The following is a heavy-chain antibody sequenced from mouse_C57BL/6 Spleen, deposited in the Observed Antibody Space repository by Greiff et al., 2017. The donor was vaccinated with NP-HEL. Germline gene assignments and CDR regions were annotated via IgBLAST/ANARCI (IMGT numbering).Heavy chain of an antibody. V-gene: IGHV1-69*01. D-gene: IGHD1-1*01. J-gene: IGHJ2*01. CDR3: ARRDLLYYFDY. CDR2: IDPSDSYT. Sequence: VQLQQPGAELVMPGASVKLSCKASGYTFTSYWMHWVKQRPGQGLEWIGEIDPSDSYTNYNQKFKGKSTLTVDKSSSTAYMQLSSLTSEYSAVYYCARRDLLYYFDYWGQGTTLTVSS. CDR1: GYTFTSYW.